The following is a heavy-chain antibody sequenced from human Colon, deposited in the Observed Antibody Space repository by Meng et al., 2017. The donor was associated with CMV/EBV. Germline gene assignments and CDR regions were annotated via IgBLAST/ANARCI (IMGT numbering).Heavy chain of an antibody. V-gene: IGHV1-46*01. CDR1: GYTFTSYY. CDR2: INPSGGST. J-gene: IGHJ6*02. Sequence: ASVKVSCKASGYTFTSYYMHWVRQAPGQGLEWMGIINPSGGSTTYARKFQGRVTMTRDTSTSTVYMELSSLRSEDTAVYYCAASVVEWLSSPFYGMDVRGQGTTVTVSS. D-gene: IGHD3-3*01. CDR3: AASVVEWLSSPFYGMDV.